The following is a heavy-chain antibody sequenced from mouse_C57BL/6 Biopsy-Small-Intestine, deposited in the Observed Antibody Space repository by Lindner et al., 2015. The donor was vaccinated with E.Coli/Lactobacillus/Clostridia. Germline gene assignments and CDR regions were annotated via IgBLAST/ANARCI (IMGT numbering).Heavy chain of an antibody. Sequence: VQLQESGPGLVAPSQSLSITCTVSGFSLTSFGVDWVRQSPGKGLEWLGVIWTGGGTNYNSALKSRLSISKDNSKSQVFLKMNSLQTDDTARYYCARKNYSNYYAMDYWGQGTSVTVSS. CDR2: IWTGGGT. CDR1: GFSLTSFG. D-gene: IGHD2-5*01. CDR3: ARKNYSNYYAMDY. J-gene: IGHJ4*01. V-gene: IGHV2-9-1*01.